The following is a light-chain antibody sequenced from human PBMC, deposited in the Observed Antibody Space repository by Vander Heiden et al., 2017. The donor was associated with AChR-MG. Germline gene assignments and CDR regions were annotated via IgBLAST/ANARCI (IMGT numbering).Light chain of an antibody. CDR3: MQAIQTPIT. V-gene: IGKV2-28*01. CDR2: WTS. Sequence: DIVMTQSPLSLPVTPGEPASISCRSSQTLLHTNGYNYLNWYLQKPGQSPQLLMYWTSNRASGVPDRFSGSGSGTDFTLKISRVEAEDVGVYYCMQAIQTPITFGQGTRLEIK. J-gene: IGKJ5*01. CDR1: QTLLHTNGYNY.